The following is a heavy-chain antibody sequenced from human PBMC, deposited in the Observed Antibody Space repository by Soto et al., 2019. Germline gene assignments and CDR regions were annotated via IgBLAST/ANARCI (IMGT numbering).Heavy chain of an antibody. Sequence: GESMKISCEPSGYDFGNYWINWVRQVPGKGLEWIGKIDPSDSYSNYNPSFQGRVTISADMSTSTAYLQWTSLEASDSGIYFCPRPKRQTSFGVRIPDRDSRGEGRRVTV. D-gene: IGHD3-3*01. V-gene: IGHV5-10-1*01. CDR1: GYDFGNYW. CDR2: IDPSDSYS. CDR3: PRPKRQTSFGVRIPDRDS. J-gene: IGHJ4*02.